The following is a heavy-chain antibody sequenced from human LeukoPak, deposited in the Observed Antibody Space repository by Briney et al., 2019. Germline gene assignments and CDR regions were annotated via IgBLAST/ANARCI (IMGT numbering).Heavy chain of an antibody. V-gene: IGHV4-39*07. J-gene: IGHJ4*02. CDR2: IHSSGST. CDR1: GGSIRYSSYY. CDR3: GRDLEENGVTH. D-gene: IGHD4-17*01. Sequence: SETLSLTCSVAGGSIRYSSYYWSWIRQPPGKGLEWIGNIHSSGSTDYNPSLKSRVTMSVDTSKNEFSLRVNSVTAADTAVYYCGRDLEENGVTHWGLGTRVTVSS.